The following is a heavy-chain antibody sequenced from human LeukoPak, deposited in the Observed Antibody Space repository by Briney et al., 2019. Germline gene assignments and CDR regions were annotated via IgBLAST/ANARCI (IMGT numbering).Heavy chain of an antibody. CDR1: GFTFSSYW. CDR3: TTLRDGYSSSWLSY. CDR2: IKSKTDGGTT. V-gene: IGHV3-15*01. J-gene: IGHJ4*02. D-gene: IGHD6-13*01. Sequence: GGSLRLSCAASGFTFSSYWMSWVRQAPGKGLEWVGRIKSKTDGGTTDYAAPVKGRFTISRDDSKNTLYLQMNSLKTEDTAVYYCTTLRDGYSSSWLSYWGQGTLVTVSS.